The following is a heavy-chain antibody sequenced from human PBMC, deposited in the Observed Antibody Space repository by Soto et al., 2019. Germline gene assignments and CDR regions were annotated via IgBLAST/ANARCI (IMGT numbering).Heavy chain of an antibody. D-gene: IGHD3-3*01. J-gene: IGHJ6*02. V-gene: IGHV1-18*01. Sequence: VSVNLSCKTAGYTFSIYGISWVRQAPGQGLEWMGWISAYNGNTNYAQKLQGRVTITADESTSTAYMELSSLRSEDTAVYYCARGMIFGVVPYYYYGMDVWGQGTTVTVSS. CDR3: ARGMIFGVVPYYYYGMDV. CDR2: ISAYNGNT. CDR1: GYTFSIYG.